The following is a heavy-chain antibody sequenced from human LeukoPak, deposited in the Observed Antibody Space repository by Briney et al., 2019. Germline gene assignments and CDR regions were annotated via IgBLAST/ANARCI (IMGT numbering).Heavy chain of an antibody. V-gene: IGHV3-48*03. CDR3: ARRYCSSTSCTLDY. CDR1: GFTFSTYE. Sequence: GGSLRLSCAASGFTFSTYEMNWVRQAPGRGLEWVSYISSGGSTTYYADSVKGRLIISRDNAKNSLYLQMNNLRGDDTAVYYCARRYCSSTSCTLDYWGQGTQVTVSS. CDR2: ISSGGSTT. J-gene: IGHJ4*02. D-gene: IGHD2-2*01.